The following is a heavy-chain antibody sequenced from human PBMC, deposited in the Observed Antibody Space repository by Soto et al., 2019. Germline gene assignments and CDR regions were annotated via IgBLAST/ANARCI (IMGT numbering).Heavy chain of an antibody. CDR3: ACYYDSSGYYPFGP. D-gene: IGHD3-22*01. Sequence: PSETLSLTCTVSGGSISSYYWSWIRQPPGKGLEWIGYIYYSGGTNYNPSLKSRVTISVDTSKNQFSLKLSSVTAADTAVYYCACYYDSSGYYPFGPWGQGTLVTVSS. CDR2: IYYSGGT. CDR1: GGSISSYY. J-gene: IGHJ5*02. V-gene: IGHV4-59*01.